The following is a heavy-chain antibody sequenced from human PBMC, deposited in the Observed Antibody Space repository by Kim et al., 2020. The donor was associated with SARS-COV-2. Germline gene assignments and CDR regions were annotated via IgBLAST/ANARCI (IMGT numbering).Heavy chain of an antibody. CDR2: IYYSGST. CDR3: ARVLVGATPYYFDY. Sequence: SETLSLTCTVSGGSISSSSYYWGWIRQPPGKGLEWIGSIYYSGSTYYNPSLKSRVTISVDTSKNQFSLKLSSVTAADTAVYYCARVLVGATPYYFDYWGQRTLVTVSS. J-gene: IGHJ4*02. D-gene: IGHD1-26*01. V-gene: IGHV4-39*07. CDR1: GGSISSSSYY.